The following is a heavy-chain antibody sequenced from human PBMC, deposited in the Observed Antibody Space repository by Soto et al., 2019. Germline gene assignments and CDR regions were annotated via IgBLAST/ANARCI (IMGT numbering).Heavy chain of an antibody. CDR1: GFTFSSYG. V-gene: IGHV3-30*18. CDR3: AKRITSWYFDL. D-gene: IGHD2-2*01. CDR2: ISYDGSNK. J-gene: IGHJ2*01. Sequence: QVQLVESGGGVVQPGRSLRLSCAASGFTFSSYGMHWVRQAPGKGLEWVAVISYDGSNKYYADSVKGRFTISRDNSKNTLYLQMNSLRAEDTAVYYCAKRITSWYFDLWGRGTLVTVSS.